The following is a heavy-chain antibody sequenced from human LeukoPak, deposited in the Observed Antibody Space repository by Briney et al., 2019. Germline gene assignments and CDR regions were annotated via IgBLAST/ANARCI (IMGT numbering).Heavy chain of an antibody. D-gene: IGHD3-22*01. J-gene: IGHJ4*02. CDR2: IYSGGST. V-gene: IGHV3-53*01. CDR3: ARRGNSGYSLDY. CDR1: GFTVSNSY. Sequence: PGGSLRLSCAASGFTVSNSYMSWVRQAPGKGLEWVSVIYSGGSTYYADSVKGRFTISRGNSKNTLYLQMNSLRAEDTAMYYRARRGNSGYSLDYWGQGTLVTVSS.